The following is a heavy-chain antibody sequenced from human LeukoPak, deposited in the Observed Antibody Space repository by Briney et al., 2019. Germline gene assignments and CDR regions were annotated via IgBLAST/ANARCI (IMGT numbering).Heavy chain of an antibody. CDR2: ISSSGSTI. V-gene: IGHV3-48*03. CDR1: GFTFSSYE. CDR3: AREFLTWFDP. Sequence: GGSLRLSCAASGFTFSSYEMNWVRQAPGKGLEWVSYISSSGSTIYYADSVKGRFTTSRDNAKNTLYLQMNSLRADDTAVYYCAREFLTWFDPWGQGTLVTVSS. J-gene: IGHJ5*02.